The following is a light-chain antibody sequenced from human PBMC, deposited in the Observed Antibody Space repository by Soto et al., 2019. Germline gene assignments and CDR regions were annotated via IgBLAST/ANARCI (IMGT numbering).Light chain of an antibody. V-gene: IGKV1-39*01. Sequence: DIKMTQSPSSLSASVGDRVTITCRASQSSSTYLNWYQQKPGKAPKLLIYAASTLHTGVPSRFSGSGSGTDFTLTITSLQPEDFATYYCQQSYSIPFTFGPGTRVDI. CDR1: QSSSTY. CDR2: AAS. CDR3: QQSYSIPFT. J-gene: IGKJ3*01.